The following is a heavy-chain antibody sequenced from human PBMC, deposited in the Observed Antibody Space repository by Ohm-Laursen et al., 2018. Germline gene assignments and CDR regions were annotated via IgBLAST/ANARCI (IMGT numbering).Heavy chain of an antibody. Sequence: VASVKVSCKASGYTFSGHYMHWLRQAPGQGLEWMGWINPNSGGTNYAQKFQGRVTMTRDTSISTAYTELSSLRSDDTAVYYCAREGRPYYDYVWGSYRQFDYWGQGTLVTVSS. CDR2: INPNSGGT. J-gene: IGHJ4*02. CDR1: GYTFSGHY. V-gene: IGHV1-2*02. D-gene: IGHD3-16*02. CDR3: AREGRPYYDYVWGSYRQFDY.